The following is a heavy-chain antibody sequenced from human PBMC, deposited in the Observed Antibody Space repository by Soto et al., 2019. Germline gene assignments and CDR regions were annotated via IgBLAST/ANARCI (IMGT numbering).Heavy chain of an antibody. CDR3: ARVRGGGPFDD. CDR2: IYYSGST. Sequence: TLSLTCTVSGGSISSCGYYWSWIRQHPVKGLEWIGYIYYSGSTYYNPSLKSRVTISVDTSKNQFSLKLTSVTAADTAVYYCARVRGGGPFDDWGQGTLVNVSS. V-gene: IGHV4-31*03. CDR1: GGSISSCGYY. J-gene: IGHJ4*02. D-gene: IGHD1-26*01.